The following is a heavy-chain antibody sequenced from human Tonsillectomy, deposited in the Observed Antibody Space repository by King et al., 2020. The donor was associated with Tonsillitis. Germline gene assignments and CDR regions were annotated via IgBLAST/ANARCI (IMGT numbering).Heavy chain of an antibody. CDR2: LRHDGNNK. CDR3: AREILYNDSAGAAY. V-gene: IGHV3-30*02. CDR1: GFTLRDYG. D-gene: IGHD3-22*01. Sequence: VQLVESGGGVVQPGGSLRLSCAASGFTLRDYGMHWVRQAPGKGLEWVTFLRHDGNNKYYADSVKGRFTISRDSSKNTLYLQMNSLRAEDTAVYYCAREILYNDSAGAAYWGQGTLVTVSS. J-gene: IGHJ4*02.